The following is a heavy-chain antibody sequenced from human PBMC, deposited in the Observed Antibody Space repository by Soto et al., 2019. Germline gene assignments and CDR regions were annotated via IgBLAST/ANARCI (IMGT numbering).Heavy chain of an antibody. CDR1: GGSISSGGYY. CDR3: ARFYSGVSYHYYGMDV. CDR2: IYYRGST. V-gene: IGHV4-31*03. D-gene: IGHD2-15*01. J-gene: IGHJ6*02. Sequence: SETLSLTCTVSGGSISSGGYYWSWIRQHPGKGLEWIGYIYYRGSTYYNPSLKSRVIISVDTSKNQSSLKLSSVTAADTAVYYCARFYSGVSYHYYGMDVWGQGTTVTVSS.